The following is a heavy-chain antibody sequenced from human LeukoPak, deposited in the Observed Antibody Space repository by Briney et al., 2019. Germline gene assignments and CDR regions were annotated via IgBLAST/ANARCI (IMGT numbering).Heavy chain of an antibody. Sequence: GGSLRLSCAASGFTFSSYAMHWVRQAPGKGLEWVAAISYDGSNKYYADSVKGRFTISRDNSKNTLYLQRNSLRAEDTAVYYCARDTYYYDSSGYYSGLDYWGQGTLVTVSS. CDR1: GFTFSSYA. V-gene: IGHV3-30-3*01. CDR3: ARDTYYYDSSGYYSGLDY. J-gene: IGHJ4*02. CDR2: ISYDGSNK. D-gene: IGHD3-22*01.